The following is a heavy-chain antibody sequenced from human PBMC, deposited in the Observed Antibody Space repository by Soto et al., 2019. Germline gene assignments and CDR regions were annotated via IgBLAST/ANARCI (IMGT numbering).Heavy chain of an antibody. CDR2: INHSGST. CDR1: GGSFSGYY. J-gene: IGHJ4*02. V-gene: IGHV4-34*01. Sequence: QVQLQQWGAGLLKPSETLSLTCAVYGGSFSGYYWSWIRQPPGKGMEWIGEINHSGSTNYNPSLKSRVTISVDTSKNQFSLKLSSVTAADTAVYYCARRAGTIFATRYWGQGTLVTVSS. CDR3: ARRAGTIFATRY. D-gene: IGHD3-3*01.